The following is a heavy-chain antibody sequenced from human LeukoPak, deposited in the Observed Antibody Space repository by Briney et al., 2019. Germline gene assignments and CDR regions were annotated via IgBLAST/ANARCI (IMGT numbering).Heavy chain of an antibody. CDR2: IYYSGST. CDR1: GGSISSSSYY. CDR3: ARHRAPDIVVVPAAIQYFQH. Sequence: SETLSLTCTVSGGSISSSSYYWGWICQPPGKALEWIGSIYYSGSTYYNPSLKSRVTISVDTSKNQFSLKLSSVTAADTAVYYCARHRAPDIVVVPAAIQYFQHWGQGTLVTVSS. D-gene: IGHD2-2*02. V-gene: IGHV4-39*01. J-gene: IGHJ1*01.